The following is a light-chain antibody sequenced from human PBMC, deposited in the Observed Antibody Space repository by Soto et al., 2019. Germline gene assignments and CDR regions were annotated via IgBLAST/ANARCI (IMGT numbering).Light chain of an antibody. V-gene: IGLV2-14*01. Sequence: QSVLTQPASVSGSPGQSITISCTGTSSDVGGYNYVSWYQQHPGKAPKLMIYAVTDRPSGVSSRFSGSKSGNTASLTISGLQAEDEADYYCSSYTSSSAVVFGGGTKVTVL. CDR2: AVT. J-gene: IGLJ2*01. CDR1: SSDVGGYNY. CDR3: SSYTSSSAVV.